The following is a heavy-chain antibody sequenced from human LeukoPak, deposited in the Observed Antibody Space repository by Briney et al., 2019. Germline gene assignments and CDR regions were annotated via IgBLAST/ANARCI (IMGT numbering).Heavy chain of an antibody. Sequence: ASVKVSCKATGYTFTNYGVTWVRQAPEQGLEWVGWINPENGNTNYAGAFQGRVTMTTDTSTNTAYMELRSLGSDDTAVYYCARVQGYYYHYLDVWGKGTTVTVSS. CDR1: GYTFTNYG. V-gene: IGHV1-18*01. CDR2: INPENGNT. J-gene: IGHJ6*03. CDR3: ARVQGYYYHYLDV.